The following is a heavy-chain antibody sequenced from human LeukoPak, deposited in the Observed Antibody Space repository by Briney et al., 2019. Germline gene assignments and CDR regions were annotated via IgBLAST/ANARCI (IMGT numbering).Heavy chain of an antibody. D-gene: IGHD1-26*01. CDR3: ARHTGADYFDY. V-gene: IGHV4-59*08. Sequence: EPSETLSLTCTVSGGSISSYYWSWIRQPPGKGLEWIGYIYYSGSTNYNPSLKGRVTISVDTSKNQFSLKLSSVTAADTAVYYCARHTGADYFDYWGQGTLVTVSS. CDR1: GGSISSYY. CDR2: IYYSGST. J-gene: IGHJ4*02.